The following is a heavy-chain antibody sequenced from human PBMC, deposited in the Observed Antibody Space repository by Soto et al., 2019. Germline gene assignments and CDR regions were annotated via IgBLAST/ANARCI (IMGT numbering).Heavy chain of an antibody. J-gene: IGHJ3*02. CDR3: ARDGEGSGSYYLDAFDI. CDR2: IYYSGST. CDR1: GGSISSYY. Sequence: PSETLSLTCTVSGGSISSYYWSWIRQPPGMGLEWIGYIYYSGSTNYNPSLKSRVTISVDTSKNQFSLKLSSVTAADTAVYYCARDGEGSGSYYLDAFDIWGQGTMVTV. V-gene: IGHV4-59*01. D-gene: IGHD3-10*01.